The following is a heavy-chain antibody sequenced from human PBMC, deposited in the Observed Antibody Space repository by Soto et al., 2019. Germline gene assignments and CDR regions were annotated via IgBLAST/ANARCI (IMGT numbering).Heavy chain of an antibody. D-gene: IGHD2-2*01. CDR3: ARHPLPAIRFDP. J-gene: IGHJ5*02. CDR2: VFYTGRA. Sequence: SETLSLTCTVSGGSLGSYYWSWIRQPPVKGLEWIGYVFYTGRANYNASLKSRVSISLDTSNYQFPLKLSSVTAADTAVYYCARHPLPAIRFDPWGQGTLVTVSS. CDR1: GGSLGSYY. V-gene: IGHV4-59*01.